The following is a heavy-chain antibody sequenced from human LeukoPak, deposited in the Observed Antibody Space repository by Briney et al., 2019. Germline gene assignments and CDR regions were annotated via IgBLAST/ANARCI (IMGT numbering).Heavy chain of an antibody. CDR3: ARDAHIVVVPAACDFDY. CDR1: GFTFSSYS. D-gene: IGHD2-2*01. CDR2: ISSSSSYI. J-gene: IGHJ4*02. Sequence: GGSLRLSCAASGFTFSSYSMNWVRQAPGKGLEWVSSISSSSSYIYYADSVKGRFTISRDNAKNSLYLQMNSLRAEDTAVYYCARDAHIVVVPAACDFDYWGQGTLVTVSS. V-gene: IGHV3-21*01.